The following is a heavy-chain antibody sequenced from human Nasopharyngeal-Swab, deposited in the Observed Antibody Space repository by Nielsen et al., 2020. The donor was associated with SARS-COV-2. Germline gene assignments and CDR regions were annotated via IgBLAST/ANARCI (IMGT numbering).Heavy chain of an antibody. Sequence: ASVKVSCKASGYTFSKYAINWVRQAPGQGLEWMGWINTNAGTATYVQGFTGRFVFSLDTPVSTAYLQIDSLRTEDSAVFYCARDTWDVWGQGTTVTVSS. V-gene: IGHV7-4-1*01. CDR1: GYTFSKYA. J-gene: IGHJ6*02. CDR2: INTNAGTA. CDR3: ARDTWDV. D-gene: IGHD2/OR15-2a*01.